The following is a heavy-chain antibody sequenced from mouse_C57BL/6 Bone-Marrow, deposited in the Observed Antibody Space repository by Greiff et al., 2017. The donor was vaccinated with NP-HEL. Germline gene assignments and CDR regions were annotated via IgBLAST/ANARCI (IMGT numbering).Heavy chain of an antibody. CDR3: ARGGYYGSSSAWFAY. Sequence: QVQLKQPGAELVKPGASVKMSCKASGYTFTSYWITWVQQRPGQGLEWIGDIYPGSGSTNYNEKFKSKATLTVDTSSSTAYMQLSSLTSEDSAVYYCARGGYYGSSSAWFAYWGQGTLVTVSA. CDR2: IYPGSGST. J-gene: IGHJ3*01. CDR1: GYTFTSYW. D-gene: IGHD1-1*01. V-gene: IGHV1-55*01.